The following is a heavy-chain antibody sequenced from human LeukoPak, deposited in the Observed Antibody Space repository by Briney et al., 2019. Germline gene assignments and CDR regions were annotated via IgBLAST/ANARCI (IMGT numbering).Heavy chain of an antibody. J-gene: IGHJ5*02. CDR1: GYTFTSYD. CDR3: ARSHTQKGYCGGGRCYPTVWWFDP. D-gene: IGHD2-15*01. CDR2: IYANNYNT. Sequence: RASVKVSCKASGYTFTSYDINWVRQAAGQGLEWMGWIYANNYNTGYAQKFQGRITMTKNTSINTAYMELSSLRSEDTAVYYCARSHTQKGYCGGGRCYPTVWWFDPWGQGTLVTVSS. V-gene: IGHV1-8*01.